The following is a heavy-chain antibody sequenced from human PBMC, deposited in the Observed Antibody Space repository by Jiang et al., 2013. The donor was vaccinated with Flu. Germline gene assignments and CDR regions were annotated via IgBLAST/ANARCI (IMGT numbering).Heavy chain of an antibody. D-gene: IGHD3-3*01. CDR1: GFTFSSYW. Sequence: VQLLESGGGLVQPGGSLRLSCAASGFTFSSYWMTWVRQAPGKGLEWVANIKQDGSEKYYVDSVKGRFTISRDNAKSSLCLQMNSLRAEDTAVYYCASQYNYDFWSGYDVYEYYYMDVWG. J-gene: IGHJ6*03. V-gene: IGHV3-7*01. CDR3: ASQYNYDFWSGYDVYEYYYMDV. CDR2: IKQDGSEK.